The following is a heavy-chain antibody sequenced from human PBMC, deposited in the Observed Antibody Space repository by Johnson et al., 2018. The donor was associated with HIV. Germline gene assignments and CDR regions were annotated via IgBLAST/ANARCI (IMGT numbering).Heavy chain of an antibody. CDR3: AKSAAAGTVKVAFDI. D-gene: IGHD6-13*01. V-gene: IGHV3-23*04. Sequence: VQLVESGGGVVQPGRSLILSCAASGFTFNNYAMSWVRQAPGKGLEWVSAISGGGVNPYFADSVKGRFPIARDNSKNTLYLQMNSLRAEDTAVYYCAKSAAAGTVKVAFDIWGQGTMVTVSS. J-gene: IGHJ3*02. CDR2: ISGGGVNP. CDR1: GFTFNNYA.